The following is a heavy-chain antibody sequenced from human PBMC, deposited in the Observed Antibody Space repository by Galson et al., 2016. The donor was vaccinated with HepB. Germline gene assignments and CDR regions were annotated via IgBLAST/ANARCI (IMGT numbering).Heavy chain of an antibody. Sequence: SLRLSCAASGFTFSTYVMSWVRQAPGKGLEWVSGISGDGHSTYYADSVKGRFTISRDNSKNTLYLQMNSLRAEDTAVYYCAKRYCSGGSCYHVDHWGQGTLVTVSS. CDR3: AKRYCSGGSCYHVDH. CDR1: GFTFSTYV. D-gene: IGHD2-15*01. CDR2: ISGDGHST. V-gene: IGHV3-23*01. J-gene: IGHJ5*02.